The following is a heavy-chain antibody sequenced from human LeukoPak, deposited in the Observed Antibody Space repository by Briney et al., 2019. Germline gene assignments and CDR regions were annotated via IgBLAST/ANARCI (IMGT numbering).Heavy chain of an antibody. CDR1: GFTFSSYA. Sequence: GSLRLSCAASGFTFSSYAMHWVRQPPGKGLEWIGYIYHSGSAYYNPSLKSRVTISVDTSKNQFSLKLSSVTAADTAVYYCARGTREYYFDYWGQGTLVTVSS. V-gene: IGHV4-59*01. CDR2: IYHSGSA. J-gene: IGHJ4*02. CDR3: ARGTREYYFDY.